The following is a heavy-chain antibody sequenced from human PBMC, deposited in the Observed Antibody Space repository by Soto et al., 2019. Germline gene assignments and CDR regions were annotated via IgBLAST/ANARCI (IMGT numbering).Heavy chain of an antibody. CDR2: ICPDDSDT. J-gene: IGHJ4*02. CDR3: FRGGVTSRTFDY. V-gene: IGHV5-51*01. D-gene: IGHD3-16*01. Sequence: EVQLVQSGTEVKQPGESLKISCKASGYIIKNYWIGWVRQMPGQGLEWMGIICPDDSDTRYSPSFQGHVTISVDKSISTAYVQWSSLKASDSAIYYCFRGGVTSRTFDYWGQGTLVAVSS. CDR1: GYIIKNYW.